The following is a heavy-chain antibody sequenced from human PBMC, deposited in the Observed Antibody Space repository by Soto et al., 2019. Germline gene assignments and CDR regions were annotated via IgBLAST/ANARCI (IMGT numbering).Heavy chain of an antibody. V-gene: IGHV4-34*01. J-gene: IGHJ6*02. Sequence: SETLSLTCAVYGGSFSGYYCSWIRQPPGKGLEWIGEINHSGSTNYSPSFQGQVTISADKSISTAYLQWSSLKASDTAMYYCARQFPGNYGMDVWGQGTTVTVSS. CDR3: ARQFPGNYGMDV. D-gene: IGHD3-10*01. CDR2: INHSGST. CDR1: GGSFSGYY.